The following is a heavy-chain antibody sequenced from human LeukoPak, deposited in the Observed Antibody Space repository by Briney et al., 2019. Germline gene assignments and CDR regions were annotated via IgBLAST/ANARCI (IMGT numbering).Heavy chain of an antibody. J-gene: IGHJ3*02. CDR1: GYTFTGYY. V-gene: IGHV1-2*02. CDR2: INPNSGGT. Sequence: ASVKVSCRASGYTFTGYYMHWVRQAPGQGLEWMGWINPNSGGTNYAQKLQGRVTMTTDTSTSTAYMELRSLRSDDTAVYYCARGVLPDYYDSSGYDAFDIWGQGTMVTVSS. D-gene: IGHD3-22*01. CDR3: ARGVLPDYYDSSGYDAFDI.